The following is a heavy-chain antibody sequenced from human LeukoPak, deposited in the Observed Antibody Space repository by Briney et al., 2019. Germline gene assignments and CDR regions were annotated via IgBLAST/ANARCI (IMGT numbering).Heavy chain of an antibody. CDR1: GFTFSSYG. CDR2: ISFDGSNK. J-gene: IGHJ4*02. V-gene: IGHV3-30*18. Sequence: PGRSLRLSCAASGFTFSSYGMHWVRQAPGEALEWVAVISFDGSNKNYVDSVKGRFTISRDNSKNTLYLQMNSLRAEDTAVYYCAKGLYYGLGSYFPFDFWGQGTLVTVSS. CDR3: AKGLYYGLGSYFPFDF. D-gene: IGHD3-10*01.